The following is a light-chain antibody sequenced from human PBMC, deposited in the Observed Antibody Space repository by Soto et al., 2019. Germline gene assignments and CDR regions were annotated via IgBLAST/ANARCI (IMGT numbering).Light chain of an antibody. J-gene: IGKJ2*01. V-gene: IGKV4-1*01. CDR1: QSLLYSSNNKTY. CDR3: QQYYSAFFT. Sequence: DIVMTQSPEFLAVPLGERATIKCKSSQSLLYSSNNKTYLAWYQHRPGQSPKMLIFWASARESGVPDRISGSGSETDFTLSISGLQAEDAAVYYCQQYYSAFFTFGQGTRLEIK. CDR2: WAS.